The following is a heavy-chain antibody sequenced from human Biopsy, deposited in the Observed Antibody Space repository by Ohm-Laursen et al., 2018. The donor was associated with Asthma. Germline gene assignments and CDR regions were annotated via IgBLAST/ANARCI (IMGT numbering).Heavy chain of an antibody. D-gene: IGHD5-12*01. V-gene: IGHV3-30-3*01. CDR1: GFMFSDYV. J-gene: IGHJ4*02. CDR2: ISYDGTNT. Sequence: SLRLSCAASGFMFSDYVFHWVRQAPGKGLEWVAIISYDGTNTYYADSVKGRFTISRDNPKNTLYLQMNGLKAEDTAVYYCARDSPSGSDFDYYYFDYWGQGSLVTVSS. CDR3: ARDSPSGSDFDYYYFDY.